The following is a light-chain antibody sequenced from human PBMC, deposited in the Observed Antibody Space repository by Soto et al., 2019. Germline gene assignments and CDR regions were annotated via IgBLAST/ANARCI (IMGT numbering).Light chain of an antibody. CDR1: DNDVGGYNF. J-gene: IGLJ1*01. Sequence: QSALTQPRSVSGSPGQSVTISCSGTDNDVGGYNFVSWYQQHPGKAPKLMIYDVSKRPSGVPGRFSGSKSGNTASLTISGLQAEDEADYYCCSFAGSFNFVFGTGTKVTAL. CDR2: DVS. V-gene: IGLV2-11*01. CDR3: CSFAGSFNFV.